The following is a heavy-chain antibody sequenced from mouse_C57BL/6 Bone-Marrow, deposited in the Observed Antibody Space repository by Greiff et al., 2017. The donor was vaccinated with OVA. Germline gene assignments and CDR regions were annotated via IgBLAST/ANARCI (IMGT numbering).Heavy chain of an antibody. CDR3: ARGAYYSNSAWFAY. CDR2: IYPRSGNT. Sequence: QVQLKQSGAELARPGASVKLSCKASGYTFTSYGISWVKQRTGQGLEWIGEIYPRSGNTYYNEKFKGKATLTADKSSSTAYMELRSLTSEDSAVYFCARGAYYSNSAWFAYWGQGTLVTVSA. CDR1: GYTFTSYG. J-gene: IGHJ3*01. D-gene: IGHD2-5*01. V-gene: IGHV1-81*01.